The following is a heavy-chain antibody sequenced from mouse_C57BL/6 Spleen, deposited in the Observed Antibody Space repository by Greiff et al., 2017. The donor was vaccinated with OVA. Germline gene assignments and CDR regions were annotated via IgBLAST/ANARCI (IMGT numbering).Heavy chain of an antibody. CDR2: INPNNGGT. D-gene: IGHD2-4*01. V-gene: IGHV1-22*01. CDR3: ARDLSSDYDPYYYAMDY. Sequence: EVQLQQSGPELVKPGASVKMSCKASGYTFTDYNMHWVKQSHGKSLEWIGYINPNNGGTSYNQKFKGKATLTVNKSSSTAYMELRSLTSEDSAVYYCARDLSSDYDPYYYAMDYWGQGTSVTVSS. J-gene: IGHJ4*01. CDR1: GYTFTDYN.